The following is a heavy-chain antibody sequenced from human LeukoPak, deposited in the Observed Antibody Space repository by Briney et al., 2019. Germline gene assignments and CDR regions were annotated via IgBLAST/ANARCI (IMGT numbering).Heavy chain of an antibody. CDR1: GGSFSGYY. CDR2: INHSGST. CDR3: ARLPVAVWFGEYHY. Sequence: SETLSLTCAVYGGSFSGYYWSWLRQPPGKGLEWIGEINHSGSTNYNPSLKSRVTISVDTSKNQFSLKLSSVTAADTAVYYCARLPVAVWFGEYHYWGQGTLVTVSS. V-gene: IGHV4-34*01. J-gene: IGHJ4*02. D-gene: IGHD3-10*01.